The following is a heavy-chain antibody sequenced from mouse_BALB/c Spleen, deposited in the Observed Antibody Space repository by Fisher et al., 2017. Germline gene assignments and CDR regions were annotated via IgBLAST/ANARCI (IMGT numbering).Heavy chain of an antibody. Sequence: KFKGKATLTADKSSSTAYMQLSSLTSEDSAVYYCARYYDPYYYAMDYWGQGTSVTVSS. J-gene: IGHJ4*01. D-gene: IGHD2-4*01. V-gene: IGHV1-69*02. CDR3: ARYYDPYYYAMDY.